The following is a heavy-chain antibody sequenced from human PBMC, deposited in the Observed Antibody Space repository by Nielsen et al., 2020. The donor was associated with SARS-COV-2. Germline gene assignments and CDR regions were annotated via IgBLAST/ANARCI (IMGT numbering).Heavy chain of an antibody. V-gene: IGHV1-3*01. D-gene: IGHD1-26*01. J-gene: IGHJ4*02. Sequence: ASVKVSCKASRYTFSHYSLHWVRPAPGQGLQWMGWINGGDGNTKYSQEFQGRLTITRDTSASTAYMALSSLRSEDTAIYYCASRIVAAFDFWGQGTLLAVSS. CDR3: ASRIVAAFDF. CDR1: RYTFSHYS. CDR2: INGGDGNT.